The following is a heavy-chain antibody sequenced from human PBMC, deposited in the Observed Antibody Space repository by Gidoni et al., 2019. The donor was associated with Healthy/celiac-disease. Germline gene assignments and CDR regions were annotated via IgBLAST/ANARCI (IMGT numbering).Heavy chain of an antibody. J-gene: IGHJ6*03. CDR2: ISWTSVSI. CDR3: VKDYGSSLYYYYMDV. D-gene: IGHD6-13*01. Sequence: EVQLVESGGGLVQPGRSLRLSCAASGFSFDDYAMHWVRQPPGKGLEWVSGISWTSVSIDYADSVKGRFTISRDNAKNSLFLQLNSLRAEDTALYYCVKDYGSSLYYYYMDVWGKGTTVTVSS. CDR1: GFSFDDYA. V-gene: IGHV3-9*01.